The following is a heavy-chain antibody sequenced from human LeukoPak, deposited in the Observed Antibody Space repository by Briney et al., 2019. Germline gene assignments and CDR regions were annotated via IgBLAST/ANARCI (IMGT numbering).Heavy chain of an antibody. D-gene: IGHD5-12*01. CDR2: INQDGSEK. Sequence: GGSLRPSCEASGFPFSSYWMTWVRQAPGKGLEWVANINQDGSEKYYVGSVRGRFTISRDNAKNSLFLQMNSLRAEDTAVYFCARVVTWMEKASDIWGQGTMVTVSS. CDR3: ARVVTWMEKASDI. V-gene: IGHV3-7*04. J-gene: IGHJ3*02. CDR1: GFPFSSYW.